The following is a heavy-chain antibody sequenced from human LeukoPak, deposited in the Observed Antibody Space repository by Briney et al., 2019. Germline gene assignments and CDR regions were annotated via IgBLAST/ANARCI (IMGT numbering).Heavy chain of an antibody. J-gene: IGHJ4*02. V-gene: IGHV1-69*06. CDR2: IIPIFGTA. D-gene: IGHD6-6*01. Sequence: GASVNVSCKASGGTFISYAISWVRQAPGQGLEWMGGIIPIFGTANYAQKFQGRVTITADKSTSTAYMELSSLRSEDTAVYCCARDLAARRPNYWGQGTLVTVSS. CDR3: ARDLAARRPNY. CDR1: GGTFISYA.